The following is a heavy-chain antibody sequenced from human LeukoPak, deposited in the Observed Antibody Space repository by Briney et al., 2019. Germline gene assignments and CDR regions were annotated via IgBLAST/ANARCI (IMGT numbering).Heavy chain of an antibody. V-gene: IGHV3-21*01. J-gene: IGHJ3*01. CDR1: GLTFSYYS. D-gene: IGHD6-19*01. CDR3: ASEQWLGAFDL. CDR2: ISTSSSYI. Sequence: PGGFLRLSCAASGLTFSYYSMNWVRQAPGKGLEWVSSISTSSSYIYYADSVEGRFTISRDNAKNSLYLQMNSLRAEDTAVYYCASEQWLGAFDLWGQGTMVTVSS.